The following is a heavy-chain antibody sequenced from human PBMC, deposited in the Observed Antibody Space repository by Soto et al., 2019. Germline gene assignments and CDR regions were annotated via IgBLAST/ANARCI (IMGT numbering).Heavy chain of an antibody. CDR3: TSGAQYYYYYYADV. J-gene: IGHJ6*03. CDR1: GGSISSYY. D-gene: IGHD1-26*01. CDR2: IYYSGST. Sequence: SETLSLTCTVSGGSISSYYWSWIRQPPGKGLEWIGYIYYSGSTNYNPSLKSRVTISVDTSKKQFSLKLSSLTAADTAVYYCTSGAQYYYYYYADVWGKETRFTVSS. V-gene: IGHV4-59*01.